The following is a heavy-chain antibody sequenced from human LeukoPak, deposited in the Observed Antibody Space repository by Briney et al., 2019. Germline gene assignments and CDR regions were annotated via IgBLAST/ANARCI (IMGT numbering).Heavy chain of an antibody. CDR3: AKDHCSSTSCYREYYHYYMDV. D-gene: IGHD2-2*02. CDR2: IRYDGSNK. V-gene: IGHV3-30*02. CDR1: GFTFSSYG. Sequence: PGGSLRLSCAASGFTFSSYGMHWVRQAPGKGLEWVAFIRYDGSNKYYADSVKGRFTISRDNSKNTLYLQMNSLRAEDTAVYYCAKDHCSSTSCYREYYHYYMDVWGKGTTVTVSS. J-gene: IGHJ6*03.